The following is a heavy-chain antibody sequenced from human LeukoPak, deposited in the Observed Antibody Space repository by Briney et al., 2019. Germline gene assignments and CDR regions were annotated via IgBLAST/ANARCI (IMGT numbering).Heavy chain of an antibody. J-gene: IGHJ3*02. CDR1: GFTFSSYA. V-gene: IGHV3-23*01. CDR2: ISGSGGST. CDR3: AKGDYYDSSGYLDAFDI. Sequence: PGGSLRLSCAASGFTFSSYAMSWVRQAPGKGLEWVSAISGSGGSTYYADSVKGRFTISRDNSKNTLYLQMNSLRAEDTAVYYCAKGDYYDSSGYLDAFDIWGQGTMVTVSS. D-gene: IGHD3-22*01.